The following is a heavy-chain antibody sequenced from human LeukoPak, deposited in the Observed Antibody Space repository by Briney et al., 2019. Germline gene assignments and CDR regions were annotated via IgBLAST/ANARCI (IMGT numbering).Heavy chain of an antibody. J-gene: IGHJ4*02. CDR3: AGSMVKGVIVVVPAAIGY. V-gene: IGHV3-30-3*01. CDR2: MSYDGTNK. CDR1: GFTFTNYA. Sequence: GGSLRLSCAASGFTFTNYALHWVRQAPGKGLEWVAVMSYDGTNKYYADSVKGRFTISRDNSKNTLYLQMNSLRAEDTAVYYCAGSMVKGVIVVVPAAIGYWGQGTLVTVSS. D-gene: IGHD2-2*02.